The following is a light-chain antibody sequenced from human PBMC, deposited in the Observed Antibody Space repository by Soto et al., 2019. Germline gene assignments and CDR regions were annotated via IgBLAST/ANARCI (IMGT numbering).Light chain of an antibody. Sequence: QSVLTQPPSVSGAPGQRVTISCTGSSSNTGAGYDVHWYQQLPGTAPKLLIYGNSNRPSGVPDRFSGSKSGTSASLAITGPQAEDEADYYCPSSDSSLSGSVFGGGTELTVL. CDR1: SSNTGAGYD. CDR2: GNS. J-gene: IGLJ3*02. V-gene: IGLV1-40*01. CDR3: PSSDSSLSGSV.